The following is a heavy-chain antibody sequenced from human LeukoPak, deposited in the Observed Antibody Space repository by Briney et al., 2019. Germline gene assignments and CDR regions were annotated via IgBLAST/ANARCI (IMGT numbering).Heavy chain of an antibody. D-gene: IGHD3-22*01. CDR2: IYSGGST. J-gene: IGHJ3*02. CDR3: ARVRSLDYYDSSGYPSGGHDAFDI. Sequence: GGSLRVSCAASGFTVSSNYMSWVRQAPGKGLEWVSVIYSGGSTYYADSVKGRFTISRDNSKNTLYLQMNSLRAEDTAVYYCARVRSLDYYDSSGYPSGGHDAFDIWGQGTMVTVSS. CDR1: GFTVSSNY. V-gene: IGHV3-53*01.